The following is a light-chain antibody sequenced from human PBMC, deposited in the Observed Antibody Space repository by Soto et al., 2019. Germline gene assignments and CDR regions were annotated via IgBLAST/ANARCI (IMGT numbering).Light chain of an antibody. CDR1: NSDIGGYNY. CDR3: SSYTSGSTLYVV. Sequence: QSALTQPASVSGSPGQSITISCTGTNSDIGGYNYVSWYQQHPGKAPKLMIYDVSNRPSGVSNRFSGSKSGNTAAPTISGLQAEDEADYYCSSYTSGSTLYVVFGGGTKLTVL. J-gene: IGLJ2*01. V-gene: IGLV2-14*01. CDR2: DVS.